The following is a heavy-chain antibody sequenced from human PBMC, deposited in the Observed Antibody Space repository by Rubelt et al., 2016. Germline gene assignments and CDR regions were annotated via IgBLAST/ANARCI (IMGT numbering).Heavy chain of an antibody. Sequence: QVQLQQWGAGLLKPSETLSLTCAVYGGSFSGYYWSWIRQPPGKGLEWIGEINHSGSTNYNPSLKRRVTISVDTSKNQFSLKLSSVTAADTAVYYCAREALVAVAAIDYWGQGTLVTVSS. V-gene: IGHV4-34*01. CDR1: GGSFSGYY. CDR3: AREALVAVAAIDY. CDR2: INHSGST. D-gene: IGHD6-19*01. J-gene: IGHJ4*02.